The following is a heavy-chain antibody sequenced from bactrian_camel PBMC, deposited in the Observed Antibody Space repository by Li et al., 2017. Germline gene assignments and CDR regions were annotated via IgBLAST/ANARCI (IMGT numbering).Heavy chain of an antibody. Sequence: HVQLVESGGGSVQAGGSLRLSCTASAYTDGSYCMAWFRQAPGKEREVVATIYSRGGRTYYPNSVKGRFTISQDNAQNTLYLQMDNLIPEDSATYRCAASWDVTAIEALGRIASPEFGYWGDGTQVTVS. CDR1: AYTDGSYC. J-gene: IGHJ6*01. D-gene: IGHD2*01. V-gene: IGHV3S1*01. CDR3: AASWDVTAIEALGRIASPEFGY. CDR2: IYSRGGRT.